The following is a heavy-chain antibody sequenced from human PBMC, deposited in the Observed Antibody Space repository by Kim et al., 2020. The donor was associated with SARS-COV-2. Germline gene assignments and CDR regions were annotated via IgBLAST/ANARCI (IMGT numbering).Heavy chain of an antibody. CDR1: GGSFSGYY. D-gene: IGHD3-10*01. V-gene: IGHV4-34*01. J-gene: IGHJ4*02. CDR3: ASYYGSGSYYRGRGYFDY. CDR2: INHSGST. Sequence: SETLSLTCAVYGGSFSGYYWSWIRQPPGKGLEWIGEINHSGSTNYNPSLKSRVTISVDTSKNQFSLKLSSVTAADTAVYYCASYYGSGSYYRGRGYFDYWGQGTLVTVSS.